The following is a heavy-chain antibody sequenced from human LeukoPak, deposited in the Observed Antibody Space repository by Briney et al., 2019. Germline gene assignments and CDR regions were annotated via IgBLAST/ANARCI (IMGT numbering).Heavy chain of an antibody. CDR2: IYYSGST. CDR3: ARYSHRRRSGGSSRKHFDY. V-gene: IGHV4-39*01. Sequence: SETLSLTCTVSGGSISSSSYYWGWIRQPPGKGLEWIGSIYYSGSTYYNPSLKSRVTISVDTSKNQFSLKLSSVTAADTAVYYCARYSHRRRSGGSSRKHFDYWGQGTLVTVSS. D-gene: IGHD2-15*01. J-gene: IGHJ4*02. CDR1: GGSISSSSYY.